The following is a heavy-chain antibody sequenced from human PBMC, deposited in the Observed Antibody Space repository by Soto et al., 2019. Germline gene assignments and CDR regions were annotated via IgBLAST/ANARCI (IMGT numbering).Heavy chain of an antibody. CDR1: GGSISSYY. CDR3: ARGLTAMAEYY. J-gene: IGHJ4*02. V-gene: IGHV4-59*01. Sequence: SETLSLTCTVSGGSISSYYWSWIRQPPGKGLEWIGYIYYSGSTNYNPSLKSRVTISVDTSKNQFSLKLSSVTAADTAVYYCARGLTAMAEYYWGQGTLVTVSS. CDR2: IYYSGST. D-gene: IGHD5-18*01.